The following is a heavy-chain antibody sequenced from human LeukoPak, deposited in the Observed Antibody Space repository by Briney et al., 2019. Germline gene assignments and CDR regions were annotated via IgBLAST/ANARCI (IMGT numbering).Heavy chain of an antibody. V-gene: IGHV4-59*08. CDR1: GGSISSYY. CDR3: ARHLPSYYDSPYFDY. J-gene: IGHJ4*02. Sequence: SETLSLTCTVSGGSISSYYWSWVRQPPGKGLEWIGYIFYSGSNDYSPSLKSRVTMSVDTSKNQLSLRLSSVTATDTAVYYCARHLPSYYDSPYFDYRGQGTLVTVSS. CDR2: IFYSGSN. D-gene: IGHD3-22*01.